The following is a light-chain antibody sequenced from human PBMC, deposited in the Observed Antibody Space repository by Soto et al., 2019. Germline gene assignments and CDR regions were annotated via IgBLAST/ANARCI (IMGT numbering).Light chain of an antibody. J-gene: IGKJ1*01. CDR3: QQYNSSWT. CDR1: QSISSW. Sequence: DIQMTQSPATLSASVGDRVTITCRASQSISSWLAWYQQKPGKAPKLLIYDASSLESGVPSRFSGSGSGTEFTLTISRLQPDDFASYYCQQYNSSWTFGHGTKVEIK. V-gene: IGKV1-5*01. CDR2: DAS.